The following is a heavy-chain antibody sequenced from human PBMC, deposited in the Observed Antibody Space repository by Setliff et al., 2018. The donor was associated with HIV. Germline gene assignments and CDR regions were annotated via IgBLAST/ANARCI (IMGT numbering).Heavy chain of an antibody. J-gene: IGHJ6*02. D-gene: IGHD2-15*01. CDR3: AKTLPTLYPPHDYYFAMDV. Sequence: QPGGSLRLSCAPSGFTFGSYAMSWVRQAPGKGLEWVSVISGSGDSTFYADSLKGRFTISRDNPKNTLYLQMNSLRAEDTAVYYCAKTLPTLYPPHDYYFAMDVWGQGTTVTVSS. V-gene: IGHV3-23*01. CDR1: GFTFGSYA. CDR2: ISGSGDST.